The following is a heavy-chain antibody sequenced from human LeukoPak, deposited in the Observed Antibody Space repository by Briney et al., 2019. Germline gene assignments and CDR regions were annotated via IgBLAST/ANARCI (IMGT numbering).Heavy chain of an antibody. CDR2: IYTGGST. J-gene: IGHJ4*02. CDR1: GFTVSSNY. V-gene: IGHV3-53*01. CDR3: ARGGVTMIVPQY. D-gene: IGHD3-22*01. Sequence: GGSLRLPCAASGFTVSSNYMGWVRQAPGKGLEWVSVIYTGGSTYYADSVKGRFTISRDNSKNTLYLQMNSLKAEDTAVYYCARGGVTMIVPQYWGQGTLVTVSS.